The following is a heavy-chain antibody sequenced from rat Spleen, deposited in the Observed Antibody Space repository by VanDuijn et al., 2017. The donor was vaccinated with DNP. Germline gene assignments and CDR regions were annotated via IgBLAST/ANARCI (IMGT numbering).Heavy chain of an antibody. CDR1: GFSFSNYY. Sequence: EVQLVQSGGGLVQPGRSMKLSCAASGFSFSNYYMAWVRQAPTRGLEWVASISTGGGDIHYRDSVKGRFVISKDDAQTILYLQMDSLRSEDTATYYCARLGGDWGQGVMVTVSS. V-gene: IGHV5-25*01. CDR3: ARLGGD. CDR2: ISTGGGDI. J-gene: IGHJ2*01. D-gene: IGHD5-1*01.